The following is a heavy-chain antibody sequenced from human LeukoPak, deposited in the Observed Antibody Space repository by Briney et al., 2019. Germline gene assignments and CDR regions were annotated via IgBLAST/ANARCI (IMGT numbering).Heavy chain of an antibody. V-gene: IGHV3-30*01. Sequence: GGSLRLSCAASGFTFSRYAMHWVRQAPGKGLEWVAITSYDGSNKNYVDSVKARFTISRDNSKNTLYLQMNSLRTEDTAVYFCAREGSSSSFDYWGQGTLVTVSS. CDR3: AREGSSSSFDY. J-gene: IGHJ4*02. CDR1: GFTFSRYA. CDR2: TSYDGSNK. D-gene: IGHD6-19*01.